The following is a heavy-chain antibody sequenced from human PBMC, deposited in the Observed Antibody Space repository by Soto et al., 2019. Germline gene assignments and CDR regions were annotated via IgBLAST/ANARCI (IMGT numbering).Heavy chain of an antibody. V-gene: IGHV4-61*01. D-gene: IGHD4-17*01. CDR3: ARAPMTTPTVDF. Sequence: SETLSLTCTVSGGSVSSGSYYWSWIRQPPGKGLEWIGYIYYSGSTNYNPSLKSRVTISVDTSKNQFSLKLSSVTAADTAVYYSARAPMTTPTVDFWGQGPLVTVSS. J-gene: IGHJ4*02. CDR2: IYYSGST. CDR1: GGSVSSGSYY.